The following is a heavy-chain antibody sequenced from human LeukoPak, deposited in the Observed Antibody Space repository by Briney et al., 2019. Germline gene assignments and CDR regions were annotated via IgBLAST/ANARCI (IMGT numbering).Heavy chain of an antibody. J-gene: IGHJ4*02. V-gene: IGHV3-23*01. CDR3: AKAENWRGYFDWLLFFDY. Sequence: GGSLRLSCAASGFTFGSYDMSWVRQAPGKGLEWVSAISGSGGTTYYADSVKGRFTISRDNSKNTLYLQMNSLRAEDTAVYYCAKAENWRGYFDWLLFFDYWGQGTLVTVSS. D-gene: IGHD3-9*01. CDR2: ISGSGGTT. CDR1: GFTFGSYD.